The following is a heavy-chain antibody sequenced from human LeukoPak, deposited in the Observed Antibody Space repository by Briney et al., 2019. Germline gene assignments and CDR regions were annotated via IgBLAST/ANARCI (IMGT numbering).Heavy chain of an antibody. D-gene: IGHD5-24*01. Sequence: GGSLRLSCAASGFTFSSYAMHWVRQAPGKGLEWVAVISYDGSNKYYADSVKGRFTISRDNSKNTLYLQMNSLRAEDTAVYYCARGAGYNYPYYFDYWGQGTLVTVSS. V-gene: IGHV3-30-3*01. CDR1: GFTFSSYA. CDR3: ARGAGYNYPYYFDY. J-gene: IGHJ4*02. CDR2: ISYDGSNK.